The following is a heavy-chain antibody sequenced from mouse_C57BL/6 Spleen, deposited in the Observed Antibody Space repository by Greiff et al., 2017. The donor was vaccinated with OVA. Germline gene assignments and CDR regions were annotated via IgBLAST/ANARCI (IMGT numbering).Heavy chain of an antibody. CDR2: IWSDGST. V-gene: IGHV2-6*03. CDR3: ASYSNYEYYAMDY. CDR1: GFSLTSYG. Sequence: VQLVESGPGLVAPSQSLSITCTVSGFSLTSYGVHWVRQPPGKGLEWLVVIWSDGSTTYNSALKSRLSISKDNAKSQVFLKMNSLQTDDTAMYYCASYSNYEYYAMDYWGQGTSVTVSS. J-gene: IGHJ4*01. D-gene: IGHD2-5*01.